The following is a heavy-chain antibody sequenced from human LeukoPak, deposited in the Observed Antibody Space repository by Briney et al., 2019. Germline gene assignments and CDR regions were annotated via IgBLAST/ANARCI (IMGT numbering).Heavy chain of an antibody. CDR3: ARDQNYCDSSGYLNFDY. Sequence: GGSLRLSCAASGFTFSSYAMHWVRQAPGKGLEWVAVISYDGSNKYYADSVKGRFTISRDNSKNTLYLQMNSLRAEDTAVYYCARDQNYCDSSGYLNFDYWGQGTLVTVSS. CDR1: GFTFSSYA. CDR2: ISYDGSNK. D-gene: IGHD3-22*01. V-gene: IGHV3-30-3*01. J-gene: IGHJ4*02.